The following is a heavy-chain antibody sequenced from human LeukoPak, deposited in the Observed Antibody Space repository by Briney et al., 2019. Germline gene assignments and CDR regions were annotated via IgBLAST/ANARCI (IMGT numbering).Heavy chain of an antibody. J-gene: IGHJ4*02. CDR2: ISSSSSYI. V-gene: IGHV3-21*04. CDR3: AKDYSPDGYSSSSSDC. CDR1: GFTFSSYS. D-gene: IGHD6-6*01. Sequence: GGSLRLSCAASGFTFSSYSMNWVRQAPGKGLEWVSSISSSSSYIYYADSVKGRFTISRDNAKNSLYLQMNSLRAEDTAVYYCAKDYSPDGYSSSSSDCWGQGTLVTVSS.